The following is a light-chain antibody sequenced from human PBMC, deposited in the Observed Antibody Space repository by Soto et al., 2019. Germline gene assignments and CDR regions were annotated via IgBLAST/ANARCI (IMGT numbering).Light chain of an antibody. CDR3: SSDTSSSTLL. CDR1: SSDVGGYNY. J-gene: IGLJ2*01. Sequence: QSALTQPASVSGSPGQSITISCTGTSSDVGGYNYVSWYQQHPGKAPKLMIYEVSNRPSGVSNRFSGSKSGNTASLTISGLQDEDEADYYCSSDTSSSTLLFGGGTKVTVL. CDR2: EVS. V-gene: IGLV2-14*01.